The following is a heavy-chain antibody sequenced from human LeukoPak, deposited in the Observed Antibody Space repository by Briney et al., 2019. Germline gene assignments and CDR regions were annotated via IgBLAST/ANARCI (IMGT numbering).Heavy chain of an antibody. D-gene: IGHD3-10*01. V-gene: IGHV1-69*01. CDR3: ASTVGISSRGYFDY. Sequence: SVKVSCKASVGTLSRYAISWVRQAPGQGPEWMGGIIPIFGTTSYAQKFQGRVTITADESTSTAYMELSSLRSEDTAVYYCASTVGISSRGYFDYWGQGTLVTVSS. CDR1: VGTLSRYA. J-gene: IGHJ4*02. CDR2: IIPIFGTT.